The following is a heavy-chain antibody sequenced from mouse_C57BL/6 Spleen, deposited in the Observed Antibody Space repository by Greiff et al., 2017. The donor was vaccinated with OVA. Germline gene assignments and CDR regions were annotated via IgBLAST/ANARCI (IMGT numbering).Heavy chain of an antibody. CDR1: GYTFTTYP. V-gene: IGHV1-47*01. J-gene: IGHJ3*01. CDR3: ARPGNYCSSPFAY. Sequence: VKLQQSGAELVKPGASVKMSCKASGYTFTTYPIEWMKQNHGKSLEWIGNFHPYNDDTKYNEKFKGKATLTVEKSSSTVYLELSRLTSDDSAVYYCARPGNYCSSPFAYWGQGTLVTVSA. CDR2: FHPYNDDT. D-gene: IGHD1-1*01.